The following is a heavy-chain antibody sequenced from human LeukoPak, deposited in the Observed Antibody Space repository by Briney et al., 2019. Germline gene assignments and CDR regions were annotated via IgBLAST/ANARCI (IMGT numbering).Heavy chain of an antibody. D-gene: IGHD2-2*01. CDR1: GYSFTSYW. Sequence: GESLKISCKGSGYSFTSYWISWVRQAPGQGLEWMGWISAYNGNTNYAQKLQGRVTMTTDTSTSTAYMELRSLRSDDTAVYYCARGDIVVVPAASWFDPWGQGTLVTVSS. J-gene: IGHJ5*02. V-gene: IGHV1-18*04. CDR3: ARGDIVVVPAASWFDP. CDR2: ISAYNGNT.